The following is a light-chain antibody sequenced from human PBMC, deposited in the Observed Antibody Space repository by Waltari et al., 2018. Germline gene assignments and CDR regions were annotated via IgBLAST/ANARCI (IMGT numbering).Light chain of an antibody. CDR2: ASS. V-gene: IGKV1-6*01. J-gene: IGKJ1*01. CDR1: QGIRND. CDR3: LQDYNYPWT. Sequence: AIQMTQSPSSLSASVGDRVTITCRASQGIRNDLGWDQQKPGKAPKLLIYASSSLQSGVPSRFSGSGSGTDFTLTISSLQPEDFATYYCLQDYNYPWTFGQGTKVEIK.